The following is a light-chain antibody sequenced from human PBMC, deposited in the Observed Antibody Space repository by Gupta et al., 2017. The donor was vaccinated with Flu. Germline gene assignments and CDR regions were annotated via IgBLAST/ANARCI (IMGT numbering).Light chain of an antibody. V-gene: IGLV2-11*02. J-gene: IGLJ3*02. CDR2: DVS. CDR1: SSDVGGYNY. CDR3: CSYAGSYTWV. Sequence: QSALTQPRSVSGSPGQSVTISCTGTSSDVGGYNYVSWYQQHPGKAPKLMIYDVSKRPSGVPDRFSGSKSGNTASLTISGLQAEDEADYYCCSYAGSYTWVCGGGTKLTV.